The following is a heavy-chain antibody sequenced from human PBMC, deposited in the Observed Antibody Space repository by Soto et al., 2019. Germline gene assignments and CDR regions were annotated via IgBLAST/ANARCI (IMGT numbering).Heavy chain of an antibody. CDR3: VGGSLLH. CDR2: ISHNVSIQ. V-gene: IGHV3-30*04. CDR1: GVSFWNYA. Sequence: PGGSLGLCCAACGVSFWNYAVHWVRQDPGKGLEWVTMISHNVSIQFYADSVKGRFTISRDNSKDTLYLQMNSLTPADTAVYYCVGGSLLHWGQGTPVTVSS. J-gene: IGHJ4*02.